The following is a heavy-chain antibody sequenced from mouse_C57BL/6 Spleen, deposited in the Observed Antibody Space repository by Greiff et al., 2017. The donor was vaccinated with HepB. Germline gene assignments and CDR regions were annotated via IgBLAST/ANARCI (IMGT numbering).Heavy chain of an antibody. Sequence: QVQLQQPGAELVRPGSSVKLSCKASGYTFTSYWMHWVKQRPIQGLEWIGNIDPSDSETHYNQKFKDKATLTVDKSSSTAYMQLSSLTSEDSAVYYCARGHYDYDYLYFDVWGTGTTVTVSS. CDR3: ARGHYDYDYLYFDV. CDR2: IDPSDSET. V-gene: IGHV1-52*01. D-gene: IGHD2-4*01. J-gene: IGHJ1*03. CDR1: GYTFTSYW.